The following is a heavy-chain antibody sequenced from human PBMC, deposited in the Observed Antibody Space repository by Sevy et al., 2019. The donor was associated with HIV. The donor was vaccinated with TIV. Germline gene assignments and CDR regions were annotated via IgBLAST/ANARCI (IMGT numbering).Heavy chain of an antibody. CDR2: IYYSGST. D-gene: IGHD6-19*01. V-gene: IGHV4-39*01. CDR3: ARQGGGWSLYYYYYYGMDV. CDR1: GGSISSSSYY. Sequence: SDTLSLTCTVSGGSISSSSYYWGWIRQPPGKGLEWIGSIYYSGSTYYNPSLKSRVTISVDTSKNQFSLKLSSVTAADTAVYYCARQGGGWSLYYYYYYGMDVWGQGTTVTVSS. J-gene: IGHJ6*02.